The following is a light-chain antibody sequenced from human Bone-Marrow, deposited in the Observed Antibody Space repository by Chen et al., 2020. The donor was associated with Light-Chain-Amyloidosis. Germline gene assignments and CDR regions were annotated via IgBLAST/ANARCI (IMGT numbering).Light chain of an antibody. CDR2: EVS. J-gene: IGLJ2*01. CDR3: CSYADSSTSVV. Sequence: QSALTQPASVSGSPGQSITISCTGTSSDVGSYNLVSWYQQHPGKAPKLMIYEVSKRPSGVSKRLSCSRSGNTASLTISGLQAEDEADYYCCSYADSSTSVVFGGGTKLTVL. V-gene: IGLV2-23*02. CDR1: SSDVGSYNL.